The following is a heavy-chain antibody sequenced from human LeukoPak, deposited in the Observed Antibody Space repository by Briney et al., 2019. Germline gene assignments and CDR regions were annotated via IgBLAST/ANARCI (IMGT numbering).Heavy chain of an antibody. CDR3: SRSRWLRSGAMDV. J-gene: IGHJ6*02. CDR1: GYAFTDYY. D-gene: IGHD5-12*01. V-gene: IGHV1-2*02. CDR2: ISPNSGGT. Sequence: ASVKVSCKASGYAFTDYYIHWVRQAPGQGLEWMGWISPNSGGTNYAQKFQGRVTMTRDTSISTAYMELSRLRSDDTAVYYCSRSRWLRSGAMDVWGQGTTVIVSS.